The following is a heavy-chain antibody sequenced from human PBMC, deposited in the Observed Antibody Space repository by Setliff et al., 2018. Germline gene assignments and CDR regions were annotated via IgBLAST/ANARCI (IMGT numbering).Heavy chain of an antibody. CDR3: TRDTNIVVVPPHRTAFDI. CDR1: GYTFSTYG. J-gene: IGHJ3*02. V-gene: IGHV1-18*01. CDR2: ISPYNGYI. Sequence: ASVKVSCKASGYTFSTYGIAWVRQAPGQGLEWMGWISPYNGYIIYAHKFQGRVTMATDTSTGTADMELRNLRSDDTAVYYCTRDTNIVVVPPHRTAFDIWGQGTMVTVSS. D-gene: IGHD2-2*01.